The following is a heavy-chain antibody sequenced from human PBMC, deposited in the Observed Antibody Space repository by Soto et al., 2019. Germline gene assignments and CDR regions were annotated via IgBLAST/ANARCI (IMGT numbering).Heavy chain of an antibody. CDR2: ISEGGSTI. V-gene: IGHV3-48*03. Sequence: GGSLRLSCAVSGFIFSSFEMNWVRQAPGKGLEWVSYISEGGSTIYYADSVKGRFTISRDNARNPLYLQMSSLRAEDTAVYYCAREGVSVDAFDVWGQGTMVTVSS. CDR1: GFIFSSFE. CDR3: AREGVSVDAFDV. J-gene: IGHJ3*01. D-gene: IGHD3-3*01.